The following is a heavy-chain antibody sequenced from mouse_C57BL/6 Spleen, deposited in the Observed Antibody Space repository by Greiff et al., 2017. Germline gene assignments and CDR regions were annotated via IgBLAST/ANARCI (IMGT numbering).Heavy chain of an antibody. J-gene: IGHJ2*01. CDR1: GFSLTSYA. CDR2: IWTGGGT. V-gene: IGHV2-9-1*01. CDR3: ARNIYYGSSPLWYFDY. D-gene: IGHD1-1*01. Sequence: QVQLQQSGPGLVAPSQSLSITCTVSGFSLTSYAISWVRQPPGKGLEWLGVIWTGGGTNYNSALKSRLSISKDNSKSQVFLKMNSLQTDDTARYYCARNIYYGSSPLWYFDYWGQGTTLTVSS.